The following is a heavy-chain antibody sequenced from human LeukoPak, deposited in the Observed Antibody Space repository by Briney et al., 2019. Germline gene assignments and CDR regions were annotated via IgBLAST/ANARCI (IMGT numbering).Heavy chain of an antibody. CDR2: IYPGDSDT. J-gene: IGHJ4*02. V-gene: IGHV5-51*01. CDR3: ARQTYGSYYGY. CDR1: GYTFSSYW. D-gene: IGHD1-26*01. Sequence: GESLKISCKGSGYTFSSYWIGWVRQMPGKGLEWMGIIYPGDSDTTYSPSFQGQVTISADKSISTAYLQWSSLKASDTAMYYCARQTYGSYYGYWGQGTLVTVSS.